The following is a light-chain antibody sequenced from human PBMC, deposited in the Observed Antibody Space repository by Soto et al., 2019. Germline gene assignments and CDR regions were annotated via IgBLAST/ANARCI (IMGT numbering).Light chain of an antibody. CDR1: QSVSSN. V-gene: IGKV3-15*01. CDR2: GAS. Sequence: EIVMTQSPATLSVSPGERATLSCRASQSVSSNLAWYQQKPGQAPRLLIYGASTRATGIPARFSGGGSGTEFSRTISSLQSEDFAVYYWQQYNNWPPTGFGQGTKVEIQ. J-gene: IGKJ1*01. CDR3: QQYNNWPPTG.